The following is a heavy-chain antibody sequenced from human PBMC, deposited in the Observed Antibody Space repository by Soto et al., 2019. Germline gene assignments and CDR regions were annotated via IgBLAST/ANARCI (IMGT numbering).Heavy chain of an antibody. D-gene: IGHD1-26*01. J-gene: IGHJ6*02. V-gene: IGHV1-69*04. CDR1: GGTFSTYT. Sequence: SVKVSCKASGGTFSTYTITWVRQAPGQGLEWMGRIIPILGIANYAQKFQGRVTITADKSTSTAYMELSSLRSEDTAVYYCARDQFVGGMDVWGQGTTVTVSS. CDR3: ARDQFVGGMDV. CDR2: IIPILGIA.